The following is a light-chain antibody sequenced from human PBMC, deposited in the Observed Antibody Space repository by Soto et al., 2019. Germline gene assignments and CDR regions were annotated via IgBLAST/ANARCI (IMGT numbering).Light chain of an antibody. V-gene: IGLV2-23*01. CDR2: EAT. J-gene: IGLJ2*01. CDR1: SRDIGSYNL. CDR3: SSYAGSGTSVV. Sequence: QSALTQPASVSGSPGQSITISCTGTSRDIGSYNLVSWYQQHPGKVPKLIIYEATKGPSGVSSRFSGSKSGNTASLTISGLQAEDEADYYCSSYAGSGTSVVFGGGTKLPS.